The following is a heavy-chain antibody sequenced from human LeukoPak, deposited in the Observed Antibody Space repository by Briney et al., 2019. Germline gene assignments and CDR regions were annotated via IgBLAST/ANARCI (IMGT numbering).Heavy chain of an antibody. CDR2: INSSSGYI. D-gene: IGHD5-18*01. CDR1: GFTFSSYS. Sequence: GGPVRLSCAVSGFTFSSYSMNWVRQAPGKGLEWVSSINSSSGYIYYADSVKGRFTISRDNAKNSLYLQMNSLRAEDTAVYYCARYGYGFDYWGQGTLLTVSP. J-gene: IGHJ4*02. CDR3: ARYGYGFDY. V-gene: IGHV3-21*01.